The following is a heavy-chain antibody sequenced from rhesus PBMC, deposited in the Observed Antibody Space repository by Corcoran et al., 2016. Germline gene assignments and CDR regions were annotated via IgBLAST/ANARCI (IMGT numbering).Heavy chain of an antibody. CDR1: GYSISSGYY. CDR2: ISGGGSK. Sequence: QVQLQESGPGLVKPSETLSLTCAVSGYSISSGYYWAWIRQPPGEGLEWIWHISGGGSKDLNPSLKSRVTLSEDTSKNQFSLKLTSVTAADTAVYYCARRGNAAAGLFDYCGQGVLVTVSS. V-gene: IGHV4S14*01. J-gene: IGHJ4*01. CDR3: ARRGNAAAGLFDY. D-gene: IGHD6-25*01.